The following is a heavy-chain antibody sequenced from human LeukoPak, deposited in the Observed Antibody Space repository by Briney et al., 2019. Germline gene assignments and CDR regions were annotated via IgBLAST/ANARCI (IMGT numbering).Heavy chain of an antibody. CDR1: GFTFSSYA. V-gene: IGHV3-30-3*01. Sequence: GGSLRLSCAASGFTFSSYAMHWVRQAPGKGLEWVAVISYDGSNKYYADSVKGRFTISRDNSKNTLYLQMNSLRAEDTAEYYCARDQRGIVSMWVDYYYGMDVWGQGTTVTVSS. D-gene: IGHD2/OR15-2a*01. J-gene: IGHJ6*02. CDR3: ARDQRGIVSMWVDYYYGMDV. CDR2: ISYDGSNK.